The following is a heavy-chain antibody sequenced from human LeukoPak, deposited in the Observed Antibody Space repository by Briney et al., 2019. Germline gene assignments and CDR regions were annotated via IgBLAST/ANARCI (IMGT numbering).Heavy chain of an antibody. Sequence: GGSLRLSCAASGFTFSSYSMNWVRQAPGKGLEWVSSISSSSSYIYYADSVKGQFTISRDNAKNSLYLQMNSLRAEDTAVYYCARAPSLGYCSSTSCYAFDYFDYWGQGTLVTVSS. D-gene: IGHD2-2*01. CDR2: ISSSSSYI. J-gene: IGHJ4*02. V-gene: IGHV3-21*01. CDR1: GFTFSSYS. CDR3: ARAPSLGYCSSTSCYAFDYFDY.